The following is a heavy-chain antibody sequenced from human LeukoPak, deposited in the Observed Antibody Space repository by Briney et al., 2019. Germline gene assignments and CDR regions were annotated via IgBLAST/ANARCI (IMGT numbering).Heavy chain of an antibody. CDR2: IYHSGST. D-gene: IGHD1-26*01. V-gene: IGHV4-38-2*01. Sequence: KPSETLSLTCAVSGYSISSGYYWGWIRQPPGKGLEWIGSIYHSGSTYYNPSLKSRVTISVDTSKNQFSLKLSSVTAADTAVYYCARLTVSVGRDAFDIWGQGTMVTVSS. J-gene: IGHJ3*02. CDR1: GYSISSGYY. CDR3: ARLTVSVGRDAFDI.